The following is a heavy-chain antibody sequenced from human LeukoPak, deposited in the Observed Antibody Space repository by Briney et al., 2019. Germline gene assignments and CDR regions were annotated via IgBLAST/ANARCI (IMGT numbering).Heavy chain of an antibody. CDR1: GFTVSSNH. CDR3: ARGPAGYN. J-gene: IGHJ4*02. D-gene: IGHD1-1*01. Sequence: PGGSLRLSCAASGFTVSSNHMSWVRQAPGKGLEWVSVIYSGGSTDYADSVKGRFTISRDILKNTLYLQMNSLRAEDTAVCYCARGPAGYNWGQGTLVTVSS. V-gene: IGHV3-53*01. CDR2: IYSGGST.